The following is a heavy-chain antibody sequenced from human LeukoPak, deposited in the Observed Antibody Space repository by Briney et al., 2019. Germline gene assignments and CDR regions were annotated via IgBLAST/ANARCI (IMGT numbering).Heavy chain of an antibody. V-gene: IGHV3-30*18. CDR2: ISYDGSYK. J-gene: IGHJ6*03. Sequence: GGSLRLSCAASGFTFSSYAMHWVRQAPGKGLEWVAFISYDGSYKYYADSVKGRFTISRDNSKNTLYLQMNSLRTEDTAVYYCAKEEATWSNYYYYYYMDVWGKGTTVTVSS. CDR1: GFTFSSYA. CDR3: AKEEATWSNYYYYYYMDV. D-gene: IGHD1-26*01.